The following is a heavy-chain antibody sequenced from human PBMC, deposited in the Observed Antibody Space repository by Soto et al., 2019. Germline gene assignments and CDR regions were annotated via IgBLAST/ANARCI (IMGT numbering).Heavy chain of an antibody. CDR2: IYYSGST. V-gene: IGHV4-59*01. D-gene: IGHD3-22*01. Sequence: SETLSLTWTVAGGSISSYYWSWIRQPPGKGLEWIGYIYYSGSTNYNPSLKSRVTISVDTSKNQFSLKLSSVTAADTAVYYCATLHYYDSSNYFDYWGQGTLVTVSS. J-gene: IGHJ4*02. CDR3: ATLHYYDSSNYFDY. CDR1: GGSISSYY.